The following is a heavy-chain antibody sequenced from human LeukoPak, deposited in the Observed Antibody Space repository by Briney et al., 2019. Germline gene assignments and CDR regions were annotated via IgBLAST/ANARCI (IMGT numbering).Heavy chain of an antibody. CDR3: AKTVAAGTFGY. CDR2: IYSGGST. J-gene: IGHJ4*02. Sequence: PGGSLRLSCAASGFTVSSNYMSWVRQAPGKGLEWVSVIYSGGSTYYADSVKGRFTISRDNSKNTLYLQMNSLRAEDTAVYYCAKTVAAGTFGYWGQGTLVTVSS. CDR1: GFTVSSNY. D-gene: IGHD6-13*01. V-gene: IGHV3-53*01.